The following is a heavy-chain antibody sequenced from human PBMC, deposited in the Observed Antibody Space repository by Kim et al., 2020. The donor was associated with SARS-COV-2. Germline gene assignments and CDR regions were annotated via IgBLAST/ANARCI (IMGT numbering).Heavy chain of an antibody. CDR3: AGIGCRAITMVRGVTSGYYGMDV. CDR2: ISGSGGST. D-gene: IGHD3-10*01. J-gene: IGHJ6*02. V-gene: IGHV3-23*01. Sequence: GGSLRLSCAASGFTFSSYAMSWVRQAPGKGLEWVSAISGSGGSTYYADSVKGRFTISRDNSKNTLYLQMNSLRAEDTAVYYCAGIGCRAITMVRGVTSGYYGMDVWGQGTTVTVSS. CDR1: GFTFSSYA.